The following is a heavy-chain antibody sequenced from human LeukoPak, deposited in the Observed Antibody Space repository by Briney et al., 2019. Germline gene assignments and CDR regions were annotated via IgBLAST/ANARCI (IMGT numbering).Heavy chain of an antibody. CDR1: GYTFTGYY. Sequence: AAVKVSCKASGYTFTGYYMHWVRQAPGQGLEWMVWINPNSGGTNYAQKFQGRVTMTRDTSISTAYMELSRLRSDDTAVYYCARGLIAVADPIDYWGQGTLVTVSS. D-gene: IGHD6-19*01. CDR2: INPNSGGT. V-gene: IGHV1-2*02. CDR3: ARGLIAVADPIDY. J-gene: IGHJ4*02.